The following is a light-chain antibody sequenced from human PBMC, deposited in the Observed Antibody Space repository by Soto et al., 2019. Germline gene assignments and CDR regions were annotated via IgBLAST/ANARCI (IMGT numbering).Light chain of an antibody. J-gene: IGLJ2*01. CDR3: QSYDSSLSGSDVV. CDR2: GNS. CDR1: SSNIGAGYD. Sequence: QSVLTQPPSVSGAPGQRVTISCTGSSSNIGAGYDVHWYQQLPGTAPKLLIYGNSNRPSGVPDRFSGSKSGTSASLAITGLQAEHEADYSCQSYDSSLSGSDVVFGGGTKVTVL. V-gene: IGLV1-40*01.